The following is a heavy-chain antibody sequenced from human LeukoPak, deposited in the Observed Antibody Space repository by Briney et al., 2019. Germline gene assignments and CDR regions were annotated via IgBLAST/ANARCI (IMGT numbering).Heavy chain of an antibody. J-gene: IGHJ4*02. CDR3: ASAAVWLAFDY. D-gene: IGHD3-10*01. CDR2: TYNSGTT. CDR1: GGSISSYH. Sequence: KPSETLSLTCTVSGGSISSYHWSWIRQSPGKGLEWIGCTYNSGTTNYNPSLKSRVTISVDTSKNQLSLKLSSVTAADTAVYYCASAAVWLAFDYWGQGTLVTVSS. V-gene: IGHV4-59*08.